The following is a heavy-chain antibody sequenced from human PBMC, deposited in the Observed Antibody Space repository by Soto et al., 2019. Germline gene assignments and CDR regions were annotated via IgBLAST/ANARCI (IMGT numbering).Heavy chain of an antibody. CDR1: GFTFSSYA. CDR3: AKISSGWPYDAFDI. CDR2: ISGSGGST. D-gene: IGHD6-19*01. V-gene: IGHV3-23*01. Sequence: GGSLRLSCAASGFTFSSYAMSWVRQAPGKGLEWVSGISGSGGSTYHADSVKGRFTISRDNSENTLYLQMNSLRAEDTAVYYCAKISSGWPYDAFDIWGQGTMVTVSS. J-gene: IGHJ3*02.